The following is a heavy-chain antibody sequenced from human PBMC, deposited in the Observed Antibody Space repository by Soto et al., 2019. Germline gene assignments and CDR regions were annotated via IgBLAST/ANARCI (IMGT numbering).Heavy chain of an antibody. CDR2: IIPALGTA. Sequence: QDQLVQSGAEVKKPGSSVKVSCKASGGTFSSHTFSWVRQAPGQGLEWMGRIIPALGTATYAQKFQGRVTIPADASATTVYMELNSRRSEDTDVYYCASPDFGDYWYFDLWGRGTLVTVSS. CDR3: ASPDFGDYWYFDL. CDR1: GGTFSSHT. J-gene: IGHJ2*01. D-gene: IGHD4-17*01. V-gene: IGHV1-69*08.